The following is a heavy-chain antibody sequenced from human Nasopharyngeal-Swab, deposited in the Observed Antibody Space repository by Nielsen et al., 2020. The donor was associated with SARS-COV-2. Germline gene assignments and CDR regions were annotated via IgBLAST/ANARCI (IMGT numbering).Heavy chain of an antibody. V-gene: IGHV4-59*01. D-gene: IGHD3-3*01. Sequence: SETLSLTCTVSGGSIIGSYWSWIRQPPGKGLEWIGYIYYSESTNYNPSLKSRVTISVDTSKNQFSLKLNSVTAADTAVYHCSRARMEGYYTYSGMDVWGQGTTVTVSS. CDR1: GGSIIGSY. CDR2: IYYSEST. J-gene: IGHJ6*02. CDR3: SRARMEGYYTYSGMDV.